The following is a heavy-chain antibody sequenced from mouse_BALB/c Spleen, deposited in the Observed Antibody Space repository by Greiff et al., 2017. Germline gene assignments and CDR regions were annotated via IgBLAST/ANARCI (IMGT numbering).Heavy chain of an antibody. CDR3: ARDYGSSYNAMDY. J-gene: IGHJ4*01. D-gene: IGHD1-1*01. CDR1: GYTFTSYW. Sequence: VQGVESGAELARPGASVKLSCKASGYTFTSYWMQWVKQRPGQGLEWIGAIYPGDGDTRYTQKFKGKATLTADKSSSTAYMQLSSLASEDSAVYYCARDYGSSYNAMDYWGQGTSVTVSS. CDR2: IYPGDGDT. V-gene: IGHV1-87*01.